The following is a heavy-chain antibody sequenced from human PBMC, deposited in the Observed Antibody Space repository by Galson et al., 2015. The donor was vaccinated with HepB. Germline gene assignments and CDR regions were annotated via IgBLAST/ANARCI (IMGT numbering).Heavy chain of an antibody. CDR3: ARALERRVNWFDP. CDR2: IIPVFGTT. V-gene: IGHV1-69*06. CDR1: GDIFSSYV. Sequence: SVKVSCKASGDIFSSYVITWVRQAPGQGLEWMGVIIPVFGTTDYAQKFQGRVTITADKSTSTAYMELSSLRYEDTAVYYCARALERRVNWFDPWGQGTLVTVSS. J-gene: IGHJ5*02. D-gene: IGHD1-1*01.